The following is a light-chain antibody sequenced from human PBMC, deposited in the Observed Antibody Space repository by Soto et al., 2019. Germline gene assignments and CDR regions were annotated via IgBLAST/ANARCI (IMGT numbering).Light chain of an antibody. Sequence: EMVMTQPPATLSVSPGEIATLSCRATQSVSSKLAWYQRKPGQLPRLLIYGPSTRATGIPARFSGSESGTEFTLTISSLQSEDFAVYYCQQYSNWPPITFGQGTRLESK. CDR2: GPS. CDR1: QSVSSK. CDR3: QQYSNWPPIT. V-gene: IGKV3-15*01. J-gene: IGKJ5*01.